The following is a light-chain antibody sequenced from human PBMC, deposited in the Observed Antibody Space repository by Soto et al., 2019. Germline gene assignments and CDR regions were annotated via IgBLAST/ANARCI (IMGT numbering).Light chain of an antibody. Sequence: QSALTQPASVSGSPGQSITLSCAGTSSDIGAHNFVSWYQHHPCKAPKLIIYEVTKWPSGVSTRFPGSKAGNTASLTISGLQAEDEADYYCNSYTLSRTVVFGGGTKVTVL. CDR2: EVT. J-gene: IGLJ2*01. CDR3: NSYTLSRTVV. V-gene: IGLV2-14*01. CDR1: SSDIGAHNF.